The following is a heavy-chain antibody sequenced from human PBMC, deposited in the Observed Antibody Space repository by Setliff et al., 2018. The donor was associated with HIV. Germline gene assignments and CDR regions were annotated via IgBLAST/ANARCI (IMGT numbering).Heavy chain of an antibody. Sequence: SETLSLTCTVYGASVTRGYYYWSWIRQPAGKGLEWIGRIETTGSTNYNSSLQSRVTITADTSRNHFSLRLGSVTASDTAVYYCARLWAYYDRSGRTAFDIWGQGTMVTVSS. CDR3: ARLWAYYDRSGRTAFDI. CDR2: IETTGST. D-gene: IGHD3-22*01. CDR1: GASVTRGYYY. J-gene: IGHJ3*02. V-gene: IGHV4-61*02.